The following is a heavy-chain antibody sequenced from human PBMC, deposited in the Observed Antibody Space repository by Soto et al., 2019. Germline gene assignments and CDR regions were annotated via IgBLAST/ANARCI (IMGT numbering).Heavy chain of an antibody. Sequence: VVPLRLSYAASGYPIRSYSMNCVRQDPGKGLEWLSHISGSSSIIYYADSVKGRFTISRDNARDSLYLQMSSLRDEDTAVYYCAINDYGGDFDYWGPGTLVTVSS. J-gene: IGHJ4*02. D-gene: IGHD4-17*01. CDR3: AINDYGGDFDY. CDR1: GYPIRSYS. CDR2: ISGSSSII. V-gene: IGHV3-48*02.